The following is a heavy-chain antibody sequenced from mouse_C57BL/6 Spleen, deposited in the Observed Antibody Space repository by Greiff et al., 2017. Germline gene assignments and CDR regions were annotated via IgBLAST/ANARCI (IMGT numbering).Heavy chain of an antibody. CDR1: GYTFTEYT. CDR2: FYPGGGSI. V-gene: IGHV1-62-2*01. D-gene: IGHD2-12*01. CDR3: ATHESPFTKAWFAY. J-gene: IGHJ3*01. Sequence: VQLQQSGAELVKPGASVKLSCKASGYTFTEYTIHWVKQRPGQGLEWIGWFYPGGGSIKYNEKFKDKATLTADKSSRTFYMELSRVTSEDAAVYFGATHESPFTKAWFAYWGPGTLVTVS.